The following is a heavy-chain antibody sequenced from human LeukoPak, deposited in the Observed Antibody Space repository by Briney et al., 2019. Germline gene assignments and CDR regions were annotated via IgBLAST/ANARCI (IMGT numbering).Heavy chain of an antibody. CDR2: INPDSGGT. CDR1: GFTLTGYY. Sequence: ASVKVSCKASGFTLTGYYMHWVRQAPGQGLEWMGWINPDSGGTQYAQKFQGRVTMTRDTSISTAYMELSRLRSDDTAVYYCARHGGCSGASCYSWFDPWGQGTLVTVSS. V-gene: IGHV1-2*02. D-gene: IGHD2-15*01. J-gene: IGHJ5*02. CDR3: ARHGGCSGASCYSWFDP.